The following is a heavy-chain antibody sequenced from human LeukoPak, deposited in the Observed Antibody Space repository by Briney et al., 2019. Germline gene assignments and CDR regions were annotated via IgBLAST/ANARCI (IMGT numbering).Heavy chain of an antibody. CDR1: GGSISSGSYY. CDR2: IYYSGST. D-gene: IGHD6-13*01. CDR3: ARTTEAHSWRTRYYDYYMDV. V-gene: IGHV4-61*01. J-gene: IGHJ6*03. Sequence: SETLSLTCTVSGGSISSGSYYWSWIRQPPGKGLEWIGYIYYSGSTNYNPSLKSRVTISVDTSKNQFSLKLSSVTAADTAVYYCARTTEAHSWRTRYYDYYMDVWGKGTTVTVSS.